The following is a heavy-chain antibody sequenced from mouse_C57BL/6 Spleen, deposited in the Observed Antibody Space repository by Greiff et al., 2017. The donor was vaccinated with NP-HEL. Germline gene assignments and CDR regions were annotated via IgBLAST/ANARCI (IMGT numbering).Heavy chain of an antibody. CDR1: GYSFTSYY. D-gene: IGHD2-3*01. CDR2: IYPGSGNT. J-gene: IGHJ2*01. CDR3: ARGWRYFDY. V-gene: IGHV1-66*01. Sequence: VQLQQSGPELVKPGASVKISCKASGYSFTSYYIHWVKQRPGQGLEWIGWIYPGSGNTKYNEKFKGKATLTADKSSSTAYMQLSSLTSEDSAVYYCARGWRYFDYWGQGTTLTVSS.